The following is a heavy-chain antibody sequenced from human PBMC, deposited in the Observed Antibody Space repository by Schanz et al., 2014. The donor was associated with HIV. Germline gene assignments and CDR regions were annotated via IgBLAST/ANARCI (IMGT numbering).Heavy chain of an antibody. V-gene: IGHV3-30-3*01. Sequence: VRLLESGGGLVQPGGSLRLSCAASGFTFSSYAMHWVRQAPGKGLEWVAVISYDGSNQYYADSVKGRFTISRDNSKNTLYLQMNSLRAEDTAVYYCARRDYGDYYYYYGMDVWGQGAPVTVSS. J-gene: IGHJ6*02. CDR3: ARRDYGDYYYYYGMDV. CDR2: ISYDGSNQ. CDR1: GFTFSSYA. D-gene: IGHD4-17*01.